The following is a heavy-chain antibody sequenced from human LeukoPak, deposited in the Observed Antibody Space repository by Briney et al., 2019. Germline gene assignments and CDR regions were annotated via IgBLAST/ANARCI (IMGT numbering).Heavy chain of an antibody. CDR2: ISSSSSYT. V-gene: IGHV3-21*05. J-gene: IGHJ4*02. CDR3: ARDKRASNGWYFDY. Sequence: RSGGSLRLSCAASGFTFSRYGMHWVRQAPGKGLEWVSYISSSSSYTNYADSVKGRFTISRDNAKNSLYLQMNSLRAEDTAVYYCARDKRASNGWYFDYWGQGTLVTVSS. CDR1: GFTFSRYG. D-gene: IGHD1-26*01.